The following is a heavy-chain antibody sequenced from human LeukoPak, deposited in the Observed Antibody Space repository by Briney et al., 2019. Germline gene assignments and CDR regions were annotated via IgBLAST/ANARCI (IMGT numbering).Heavy chain of an antibody. V-gene: IGHV3-23*01. Sequence: GGSLRPSCAASGFTFSSYAMSWVRQAPGKGLEWVSAISGSGGSTYYADSVKGRFTISRDNSKNTLYLQVNSLRAEDTAVYYCAKTMVRGHYYYYYGMDVWGQGTTVTVSS. CDR2: ISGSGGST. J-gene: IGHJ6*02. D-gene: IGHD3-10*01. CDR3: AKTMVRGHYYYYYGMDV. CDR1: GFTFSSYA.